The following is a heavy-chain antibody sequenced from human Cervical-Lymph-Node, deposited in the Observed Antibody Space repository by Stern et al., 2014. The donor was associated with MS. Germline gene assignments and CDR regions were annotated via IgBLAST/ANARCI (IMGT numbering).Heavy chain of an antibody. V-gene: IGHV5-51*01. CDR2: IYPGDPGT. Sequence: VQLMQSGAEVKKPGESLRISCKGSGYSFSSYWIGWVRQTPGEGLEGMGVIYPGDPGTRYSPSFQGQVTISADKSISTASLQWSSLKASDTAMYYCARHGSIGARQNWFDPWGQGTLVTVSS. CDR3: ARHGSIGARQNWFDP. CDR1: GYSFSSYW. J-gene: IGHJ5*02. D-gene: IGHD1-26*01.